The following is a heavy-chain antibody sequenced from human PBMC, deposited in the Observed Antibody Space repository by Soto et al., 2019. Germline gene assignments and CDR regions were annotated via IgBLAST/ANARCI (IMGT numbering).Heavy chain of an antibody. CDR3: ARGVTSTTYWGLFYN. CDR1: GFTFSGYW. CDR2: LNPNGTFT. V-gene: IGHV3-74*01. J-gene: IGHJ4*02. D-gene: IGHD4-17*01. Sequence: EVQLVESGGGLVQPGGSLRLSCAGSGFTFSGYWMHWVRQAPGKGPVWFSRLNPNGTFTTNADSVKGRFTISRDNAKNTVYLQMNSLRADDTVVDYCARGVTSTTYWGLFYNWGQGTLVTVSS.